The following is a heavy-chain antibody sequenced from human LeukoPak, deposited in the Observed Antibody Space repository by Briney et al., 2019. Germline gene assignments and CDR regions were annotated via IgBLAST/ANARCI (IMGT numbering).Heavy chain of an antibody. Sequence: GGSLRLSCAGSGFTFSTCGMHWVRQAPGKGLEWVAFIRYDGRNKYYADPVKGRFTISKDNSKNTLYLQMNSLRAEDSAVYYCARDQSETYYIDYWGQGALVTVSS. J-gene: IGHJ4*02. V-gene: IGHV3-30*02. CDR3: ARDQSETYYIDY. D-gene: IGHD3-3*01. CDR2: IRYDGRNK. CDR1: GFTFSTCG.